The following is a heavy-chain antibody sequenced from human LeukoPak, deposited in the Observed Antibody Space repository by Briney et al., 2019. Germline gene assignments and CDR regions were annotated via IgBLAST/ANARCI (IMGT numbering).Heavy chain of an antibody. Sequence: GGSLRLSCAASEFTFSSYGMHWVRQAPGKGLEWVAVISYDGSNKYYADSVKGRFTISRDNSKNTLYLQMNSLRAEDTAVYYCAKDSPPEYSQWGFEEAFDIWGQGTMVTVSS. V-gene: IGHV3-30*18. J-gene: IGHJ3*02. CDR1: EFTFSSYG. CDR3: AKDSPPEYSQWGFEEAFDI. D-gene: IGHD6-6*01. CDR2: ISYDGSNK.